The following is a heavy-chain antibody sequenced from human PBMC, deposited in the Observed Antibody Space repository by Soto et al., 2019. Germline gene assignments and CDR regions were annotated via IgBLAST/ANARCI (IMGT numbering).Heavy chain of an antibody. D-gene: IGHD5-18*01. V-gene: IGHV4-31*03. J-gene: IGHJ4*02. CDR3: ARDKSGYSYYYFDY. Sequence: QVQLQESGPGLAKPSQTLSLTCTVSGGSISSGGYYWSWIRQHPGKGLEWIGYIYYSGSTYYNPSLKSRVTISVDTSKNQFSLKLSSVTAADTAVYYCARDKSGYSYYYFDYWGQGTLVTVSS. CDR2: IYYSGST. CDR1: GGSISSGGYY.